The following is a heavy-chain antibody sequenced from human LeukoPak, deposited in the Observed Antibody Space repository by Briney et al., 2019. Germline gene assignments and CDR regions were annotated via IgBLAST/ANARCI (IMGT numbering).Heavy chain of an antibody. CDR1: GSTFSSYA. V-gene: IGHV3-23*01. J-gene: IGHJ6*03. D-gene: IGHD6-6*01. CDR2: ISGSGGST. CDR3: AKAVEYSSSYYYYYYMDV. Sequence: GGSLRLSCAASGSTFSSYAMSWVRQAPGKGLEWVSAISGSGGSTYYADSVKGRFTISRDNSKNTLYLQMNSLRAEDTAVYYCAKAVEYSSSYYYYYYMDVWGKGTTVTVSS.